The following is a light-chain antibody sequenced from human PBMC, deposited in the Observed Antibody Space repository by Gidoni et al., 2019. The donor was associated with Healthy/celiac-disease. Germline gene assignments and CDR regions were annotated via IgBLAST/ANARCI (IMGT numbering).Light chain of an antibody. V-gene: IGKV1-5*03. J-gene: IGKJ1*01. CDR2: KAS. Sequence: DIQMTQSPSTLSASVGDRVTITCLASQSISSWLAWYQQKPGKAPKLLIYKASSLESGVPSRFSGSGSGTEFTLNISSLQPDDFATYYCQQYNRYSRTFGQGTKVEIK. CDR1: QSISSW. CDR3: QQYNRYSRT.